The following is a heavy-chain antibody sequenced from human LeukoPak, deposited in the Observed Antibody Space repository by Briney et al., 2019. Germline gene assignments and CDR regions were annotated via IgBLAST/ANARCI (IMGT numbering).Heavy chain of an antibody. D-gene: IGHD1-26*01. J-gene: IGHJ4*02. V-gene: IGHV3-21*01. Sequence: GGSLSLSCAASGFTFSTFSINWVRHAPQEGVVWVSSIDSIGSYPFHAGSLKGRFTISRDNAKTSLYLQMHSLRVRDTAVNYGARELVRSQDLDCWGQGTLVTVSS. CDR3: ARELVRSQDLDC. CDR2: IDSIGSYP. CDR1: GFTFSTFS.